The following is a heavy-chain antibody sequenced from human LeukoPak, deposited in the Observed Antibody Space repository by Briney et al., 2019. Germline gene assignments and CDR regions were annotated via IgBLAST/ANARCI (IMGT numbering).Heavy chain of an antibody. Sequence: GGSLRLSCAASGFTFSSYAMSWVRQAPGKGLEWVSAISGSGGSTYYADSVKGRFTISRDNSKNTLYLQMNSLRAEDTAVYYCAKGRYCSGGSCYFSYYYYGMDVRGQGTTVTVSS. D-gene: IGHD2-15*01. J-gene: IGHJ6*02. CDR1: GFTFSSYA. CDR3: AKGRYCSGGSCYFSYYYYGMDV. CDR2: ISGSGGST. V-gene: IGHV3-23*01.